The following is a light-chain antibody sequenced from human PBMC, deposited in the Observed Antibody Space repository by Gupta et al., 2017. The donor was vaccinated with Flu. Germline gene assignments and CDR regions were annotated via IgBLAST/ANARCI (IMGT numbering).Light chain of an antibody. V-gene: IGLV2-11*03. J-gene: IGLJ3*02. CDR3: CSYAGTFTFV. Sequence: NSDVGYYDYVSWYQQPPGRATKLMIYGVSERPSGVPDRFSGSKSGNTASMTISGLQDEDEADYYCCSYAGTFTFVFGGGTKLTVL. CDR2: GVS. CDR1: NSDVGYYDY.